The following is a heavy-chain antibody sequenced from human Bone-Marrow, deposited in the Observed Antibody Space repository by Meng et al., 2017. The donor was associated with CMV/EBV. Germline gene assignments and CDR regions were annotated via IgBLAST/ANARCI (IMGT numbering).Heavy chain of an antibody. CDR2: MNPNSGGT. CDR3: ARPYCSSTSCPPEDDAFDI. Sequence: ASVKVPCKASGYTFTSYDINWVRQATGQGLEWMGWMNPNSGGTNYAQKVQGRVTMTRDTSISTAYMELSRLRSDDTAVYYCARPYCSSTSCPPEDDAFDIWGQGTMVTVSS. CDR1: GYTFTSYD. J-gene: IGHJ3*02. D-gene: IGHD2-2*01. V-gene: IGHV1-2*02.